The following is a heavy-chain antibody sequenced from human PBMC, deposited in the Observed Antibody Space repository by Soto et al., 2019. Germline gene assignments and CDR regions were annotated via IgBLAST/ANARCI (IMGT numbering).Heavy chain of an antibody. D-gene: IGHD3-3*01. J-gene: IGHJ5*02. V-gene: IGHV4-34*01. CDR3: ARTNYDLANWFDP. CDR2: INHSGST. CDR1: GGSFSGYY. Sequence: NPSETLSLTCAVYGGSFSGYYWSWVRQPPGKGLEWVGEINHSGSTNYNPSLKSRVTISVDTSKNQFSLKLSSVTAADTAVYYCARTNYDLANWFDPWGQGTLVTVSS.